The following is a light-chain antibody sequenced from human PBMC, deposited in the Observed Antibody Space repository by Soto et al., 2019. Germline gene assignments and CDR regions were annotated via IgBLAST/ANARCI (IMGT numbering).Light chain of an antibody. V-gene: IGLV2-23*01. CDR3: CSFAGSVTI. J-gene: IGLJ2*01. CDR1: SSDIGSYNL. Sequence: QSVLTQPASVSGSPGQSITISCNGTSSDIGSYNLVSWYQQHPGKAPKLMIYEGSKRPSGVSNRFSGSKSGNTASLPVSGLQAEDEADYYCCSFAGSVTIFGGGTQLTV. CDR2: EGS.